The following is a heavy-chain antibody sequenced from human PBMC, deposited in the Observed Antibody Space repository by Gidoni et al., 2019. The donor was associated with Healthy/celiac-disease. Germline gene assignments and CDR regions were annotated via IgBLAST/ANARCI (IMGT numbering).Heavy chain of an antibody. Sequence: QVQLVQSGAEVQKPGSSVQVSCKASGCPFRSYAISWVRQAPGQGLEWMGGIIPIFGTANYAQKFQGRVTITADESTSTAYMELSSLRSEDTAVYYCAVPGDYGDYYFDYWGQGTLVTVSS. V-gene: IGHV1-69*01. D-gene: IGHD4-17*01. CDR3: AVPGDYGDYYFDY. CDR2: IIPIFGTA. J-gene: IGHJ4*02. CDR1: GCPFRSYA.